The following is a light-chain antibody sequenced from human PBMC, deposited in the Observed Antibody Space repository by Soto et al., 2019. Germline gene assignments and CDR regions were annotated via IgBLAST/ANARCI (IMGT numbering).Light chain of an antibody. CDR3: QHSYSAPYT. CDR1: RSTSTF. CDR2: GTS. Sequence: DIQMTQSPSSLSASVGGRVTITCRASRSTSTFLNWYQQKPGKAPNLLIYGTSSLQSGVPSRFSGSGSMTDFTLTISSLQPEDFATYYCQHSYSAPYTFGQGTKLEIK. J-gene: IGKJ2*01. V-gene: IGKV1-39*01.